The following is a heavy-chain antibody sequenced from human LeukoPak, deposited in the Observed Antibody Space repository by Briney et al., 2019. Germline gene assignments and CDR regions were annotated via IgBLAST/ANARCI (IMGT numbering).Heavy chain of an antibody. Sequence: PGGSLGLSCAASGFTFSSYWMSWVRQAPGKGLEWVANIKQDGSEKYYVDSVKGRFTISRDNAKNSLYLQMNSLRAEDTAVYYCAREGRDGYNYAWGQGTLVTVSS. CDR2: IKQDGSEK. CDR1: GFTFSSYW. V-gene: IGHV3-7*01. CDR3: AREGRDGYNYA. J-gene: IGHJ5*02. D-gene: IGHD5-24*01.